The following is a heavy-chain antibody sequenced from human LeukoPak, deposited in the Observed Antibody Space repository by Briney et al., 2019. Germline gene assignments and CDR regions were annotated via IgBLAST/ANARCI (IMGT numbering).Heavy chain of an antibody. CDR3: ARESFYYGSGSYYKRGYYFDY. CDR1: GFTFSSYW. V-gene: IGHV3-7*01. Sequence: GGSLRLSCAASGFTFSSYWMSCVRQAPGKGLEWVANIKQDGSEKYYVDSVKGRFTISRDNAKNSLFLQMNSLRAEDTAVYYCARESFYYGSGSYYKRGYYFDYWGQGTLVTVSS. D-gene: IGHD3-10*01. J-gene: IGHJ4*02. CDR2: IKQDGSEK.